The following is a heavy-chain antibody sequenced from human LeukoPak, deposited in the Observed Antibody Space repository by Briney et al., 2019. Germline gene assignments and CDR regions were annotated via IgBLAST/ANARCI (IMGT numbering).Heavy chain of an antibody. D-gene: IGHD2-2*02. CDR3: ARDYCSSTSCYTGSMDV. J-gene: IGHJ6*04. V-gene: IGHV3-21*01. Sequence: GGSLRLSCAASGFTFSTYNMNWVRQAPGKGLEWVSSISSGSGYIYYADSVKGRFTISRDNAKNSLYLQMNSLRAEDTAVYYCARDYCSSTSCYTGSMDVWGKGTTVTVSS. CDR2: ISSGSGYI. CDR1: GFTFSTYN.